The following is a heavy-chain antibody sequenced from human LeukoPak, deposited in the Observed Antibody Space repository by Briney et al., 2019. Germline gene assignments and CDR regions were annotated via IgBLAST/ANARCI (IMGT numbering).Heavy chain of an antibody. V-gene: IGHV4-30-2*01. CDR2: IFHSGSS. D-gene: IGHD3-10*01. Sequence: PSETLSLTCAVSGDSISSGDYSWSWIRQPSGKGLEWIGYIFHSGSSYYNPSLKSRVTISVDKSENQFSLRLTSVTAADTAVYYCARELWFVNAPGSWFDPWGQGTLVTVSS. CDR1: GDSISSGDYS. J-gene: IGHJ5*02. CDR3: ARELWFVNAPGSWFDP.